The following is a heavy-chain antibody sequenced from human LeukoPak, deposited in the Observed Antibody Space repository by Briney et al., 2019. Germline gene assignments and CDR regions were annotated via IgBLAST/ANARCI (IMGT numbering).Heavy chain of an antibody. CDR3: ARGRSGSYRELAY. V-gene: IGHV1-2*02. J-gene: IGHJ4*02. CDR1: GYTFTSYY. Sequence: GASVKVSCKASGYTFTSYYMHWVRQAPGQGLEWMGWINPNSGGTNYAQKFQGRVTMTRDTSISTAYMELSRLRSDDTAVYYCARGRSGSYRELAYWGQGTLVTVSS. CDR2: INPNSGGT. D-gene: IGHD1-26*01.